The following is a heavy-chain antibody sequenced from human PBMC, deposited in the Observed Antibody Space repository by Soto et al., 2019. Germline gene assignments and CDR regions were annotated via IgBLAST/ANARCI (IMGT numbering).Heavy chain of an antibody. Sequence: PGGSLRLSCAASGFTFSSYSMNWVRQAPGKGLEWVSYISSSSSSKYYADSVRGRFTISRDNSKNTLYLQMNSLRAEDTAVYYCVRDYVSTGSVDYWGQGTLVTVSS. CDR1: GFTFSSYS. CDR2: ISSSSSSK. CDR3: VRDYVSTGSVDY. J-gene: IGHJ4*02. D-gene: IGHD3-22*01. V-gene: IGHV3-48*01.